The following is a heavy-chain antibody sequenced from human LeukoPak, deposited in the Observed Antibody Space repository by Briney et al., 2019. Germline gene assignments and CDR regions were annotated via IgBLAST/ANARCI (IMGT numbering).Heavy chain of an antibody. CDR3: ARAVAARPVTEYFQH. V-gene: IGHV1-69*13. CDR1: GGTFSSYA. J-gene: IGHJ1*01. CDR2: IIPIFGTA. D-gene: IGHD6-6*01. Sequence: GASVKVSCKASGGTFSSYAISWVRQAPGQGLEWMGGIIPIFGTANYAQKFQGRVTITADESTSTAYMELSSLRSEDTAVYYCARAVAARPVTEYFQHWGQGTLVTVSS.